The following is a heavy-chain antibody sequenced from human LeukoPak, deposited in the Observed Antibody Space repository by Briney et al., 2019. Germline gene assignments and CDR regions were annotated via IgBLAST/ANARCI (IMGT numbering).Heavy chain of an antibody. CDR1: GFTFSDYY. CDR3: ARGVRYYYYYMDV. Sequence: GGSLRLSCAASGFTFSDYYMSWIRQAPGKGLEWVSYISSSGSTIYCADSVKGRFTISRDNAKNSLYLQMNSLRAEDTAVYYCARGVRYYYYYMDVWGKGTTVTVSS. CDR2: ISSSGSTI. V-gene: IGHV3-11*01. J-gene: IGHJ6*03.